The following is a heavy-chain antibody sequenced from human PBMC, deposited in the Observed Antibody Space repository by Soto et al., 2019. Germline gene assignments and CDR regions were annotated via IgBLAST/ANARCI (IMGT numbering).Heavy chain of an antibody. Sequence: PSETLSLTCTVSGGSISGYYWSWIRQPPGKGLEWIGNTHSNGNLKYNPSLLSRVSISVDLSQNQVSLRVSSMTAADTAIYFCARHIGHWGFEFWGQGTRVTVSS. CDR1: GGSISGYY. CDR3: ARHIGHWGFEF. D-gene: IGHD7-27*01. J-gene: IGHJ4*02. CDR2: THSNGNL. V-gene: IGHV4-59*08.